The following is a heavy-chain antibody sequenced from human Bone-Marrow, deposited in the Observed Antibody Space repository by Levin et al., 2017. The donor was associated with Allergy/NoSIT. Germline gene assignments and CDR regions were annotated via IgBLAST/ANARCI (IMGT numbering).Heavy chain of an antibody. J-gene: IGHJ4*02. Sequence: GESLKISCAASGFTFSSYAMSWVRQAPGKGLEWVSGISGSGGSTYYADSVKGRFTISRDNSKNTLYLQMNSLRAEDTAVYYCAKDSAEQQLVRDFDYWGQGTLVTVSS. D-gene: IGHD6-13*01. CDR1: GFTFSSYA. V-gene: IGHV3-23*01. CDR2: ISGSGGST. CDR3: AKDSAEQQLVRDFDY.